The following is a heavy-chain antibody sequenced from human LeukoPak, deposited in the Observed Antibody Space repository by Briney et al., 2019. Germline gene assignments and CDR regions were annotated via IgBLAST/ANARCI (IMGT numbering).Heavy chain of an antibody. CDR3: AKESPVFDY. V-gene: IGHV3-23*01. Sequence: GGSLRLSCAASGFTFTSYAMSWVRQAPGKGLDWVSAISGSGGSTHYADSVKGRFTISRDNSKNTLYLQMSSLRAEDKAVYYCAKESPVFDYWGQGTLVTVSS. J-gene: IGHJ4*02. CDR2: ISGSGGST. CDR1: GFTFTSYA.